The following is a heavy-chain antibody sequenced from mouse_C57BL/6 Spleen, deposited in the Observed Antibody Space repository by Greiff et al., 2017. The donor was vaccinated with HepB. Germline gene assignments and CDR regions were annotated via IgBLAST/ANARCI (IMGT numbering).Heavy chain of an antibody. V-gene: IGHV1-85*01. CDR2: IYPRDGST. CDR3: ARDYYYYGSSGFDY. CDR1: GYTFTSYD. Sequence: VQVVESGPELVKPGASVKLSCKASGYTFTSYDINWVKQRPGQGLEWIGWIYPRDGSTKYNEKFKGKATLTVDTSSSTAYMELHSLTSEDSAVYFCARDYYYYGSSGFDYWGQGTTLTVSS. J-gene: IGHJ2*01. D-gene: IGHD1-1*01.